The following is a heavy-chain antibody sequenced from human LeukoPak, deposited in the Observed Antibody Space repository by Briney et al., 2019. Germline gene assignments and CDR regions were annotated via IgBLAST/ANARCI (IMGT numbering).Heavy chain of an antibody. CDR3: AKDRLEYSSSGYYYMDV. J-gene: IGHJ6*03. CDR2: IRYDGSNK. CDR1: GFTFSSYG. D-gene: IGHD6-6*01. V-gene: IGHV3-30*02. Sequence: GGSLRLSCAASGFTFSSYGMHWVRQAQGKGLEWVAFIRYDGSNKYYADSVKGRFTISRDNSKNTLYLQMNSLRAEDTAVYYCAKDRLEYSSSGYYYMDVWGKGTTVPVSS.